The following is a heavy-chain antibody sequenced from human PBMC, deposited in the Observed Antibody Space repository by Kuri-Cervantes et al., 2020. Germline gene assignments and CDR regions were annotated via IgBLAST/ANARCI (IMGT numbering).Heavy chain of an antibody. Sequence: GGSLRLSSATSGFTFSSYAMSWVRQAPGKGLEWVSSISGAGTYTHYADSVKGRFTISKDISRNTLYLQMDSLRVEDTAIYYCATKNPSSSSGYIDSWGQGTLVTVSS. CDR3: ATKNPSSSSGYIDS. D-gene: IGHD3-22*01. CDR2: ISGAGTYT. V-gene: IGHV3-23*01. J-gene: IGHJ4*02. CDR1: GFTFSSYA.